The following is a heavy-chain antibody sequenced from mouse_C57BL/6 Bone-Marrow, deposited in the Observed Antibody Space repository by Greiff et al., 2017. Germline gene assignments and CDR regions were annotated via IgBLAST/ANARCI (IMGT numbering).Heavy chain of an antibody. Sequence: EVQLQQSGPGLVKPSQTVFLTCTVTGISITTGNYRWSWIRQFPGNKLEWIGYIYYSGTISYNPSLTSRTTLTRDTPKNQFFLEMNSLTAEDTATYYCARERTGFDYWGQGTTLTVSS. CDR2: IYYSGTI. CDR3: ARERTGFDY. CDR1: GISITTGNYR. D-gene: IGHD4-1*01. J-gene: IGHJ2*01. V-gene: IGHV3-5*01.